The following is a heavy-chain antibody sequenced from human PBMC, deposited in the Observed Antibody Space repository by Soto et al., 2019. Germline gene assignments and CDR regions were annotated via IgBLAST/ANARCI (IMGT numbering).Heavy chain of an antibody. J-gene: IGHJ5*02. Sequence: ETLSLTGAVYCGSFNGYYLNCIRQPPGKGLEWIGEINHTGGTHYNPSLKSRVTMSVDTSKNQFSLRLSSVTAADTAIYYCATRITVFGLLIPPFDPWGQGTQVTVSS. V-gene: IGHV4-34*01. CDR1: CGSFNGYY. CDR3: ATRITVFGLLIPPFDP. CDR2: INHTGGT. D-gene: IGHD3-3*01.